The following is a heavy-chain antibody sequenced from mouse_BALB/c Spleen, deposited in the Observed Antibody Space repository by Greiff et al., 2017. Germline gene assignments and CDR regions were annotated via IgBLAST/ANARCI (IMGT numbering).Heavy chain of an antibody. J-gene: IGHJ2*01. CDR3: AREGRFDY. D-gene: IGHD3-3*01. CDR2: ISSGGST. Sequence: EVKLVESGGGLVKPGGSLKLSCAASGFTFSSYAMSWVRQTPEKRLEWIASISSGGSTYYTDSVKGRFTISRDNARNILYLQMSSLGSEDTAMYYCAREGRFDYWGQGTTLTVSS. V-gene: IGHV5-6-5*01. CDR1: GFTFSSYA.